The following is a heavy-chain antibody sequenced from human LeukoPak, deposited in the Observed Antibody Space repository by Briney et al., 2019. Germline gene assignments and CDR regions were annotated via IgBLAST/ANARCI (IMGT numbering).Heavy chain of an antibody. CDR1: GGSISSFY. V-gene: IGHV4-59*01. CDR3: ARRGKYYDFWSGYYNDQDAFDI. J-gene: IGHJ3*02. CDR2: IYYSGRT. Sequence: ETLSLTCTVSGGSISSFYWNWIRLPPGKGLELIGYIYYSGRTNYNPSLKSRVTISVDSSKNQFSLKLSSVTAADTAVYYCARRGKYYDFWSGYYNDQDAFDIWGQGTMVTVSS. D-gene: IGHD3-3*01.